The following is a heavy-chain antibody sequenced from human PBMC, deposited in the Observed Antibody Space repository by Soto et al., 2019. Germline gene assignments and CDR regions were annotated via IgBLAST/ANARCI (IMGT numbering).Heavy chain of an antibody. Sequence: SETLSLTCTVSGDSLSGYYWSWIRQTPGKRLEWIGYFYSSGSPHHNPSLKSRVTISEDRSKNRFYLKLSSVTAADTAVYYCARDLVVPAATGYYYYGMDVWGQGTTVTVSS. V-gene: IGHV4-59*01. CDR1: GDSLSGYY. CDR3: ARDLVVPAATGYYYYGMDV. CDR2: FYSSGSP. D-gene: IGHD2-2*01. J-gene: IGHJ6*02.